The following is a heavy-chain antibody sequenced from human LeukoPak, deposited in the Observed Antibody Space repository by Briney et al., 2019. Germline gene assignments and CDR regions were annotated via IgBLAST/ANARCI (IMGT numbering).Heavy chain of an antibody. CDR1: GGSISSYY. CDR3: ARSSSGTSSIDS. Sequence: KPSETLSLTCTVSGGSISSYYWSWIRQPPGKGLEWIGYISYSGSTNYNPSLKSRVTMSVDTSKNQFSLKLSSVTAADTAMFYCARSSSGTSSIDSWGQGTLVAVSS. J-gene: IGHJ4*02. V-gene: IGHV4-59*01. CDR2: ISYSGST. D-gene: IGHD1-26*01.